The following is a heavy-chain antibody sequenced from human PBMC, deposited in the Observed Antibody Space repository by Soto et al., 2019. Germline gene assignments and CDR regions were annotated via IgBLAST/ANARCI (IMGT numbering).Heavy chain of an antibody. Sequence: GESLKISCTGSGYTFPSYWIGWVRQMPGKGLEWMGIIYPGDSDTRYSPSFQGQVTISVDMSSSTAYLQLNSLKASDTAIYYCAGPEYFASEYWGQGTLVTVSS. CDR2: IYPGDSDT. CDR1: GYTFPSYW. V-gene: IGHV5-51*01. D-gene: IGHD3-10*01. J-gene: IGHJ4*02. CDR3: AGPEYFASEY.